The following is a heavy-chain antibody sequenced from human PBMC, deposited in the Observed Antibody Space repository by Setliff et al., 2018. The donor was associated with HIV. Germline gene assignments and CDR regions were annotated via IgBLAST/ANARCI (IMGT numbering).Heavy chain of an antibody. Sequence: PSETLSLTCNASGGSITNNNYYWGWIRQPPGKGLEWIASIYYSGSTSYNPALKSRVTMSVDAAKSQFFLKVASVTAADTAVYYCARDGGAYCGGDCYDFWGQGTLVTVSS. CDR2: IYYSGST. D-gene: IGHD2-21*01. CDR1: GGSITNNNYY. J-gene: IGHJ4*02. CDR3: ARDGGAYCGGDCYDF. V-gene: IGHV4-39*07.